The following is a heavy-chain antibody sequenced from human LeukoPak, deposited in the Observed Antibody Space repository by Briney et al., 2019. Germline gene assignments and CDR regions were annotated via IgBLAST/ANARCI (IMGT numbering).Heavy chain of an antibody. D-gene: IGHD2-2*01. CDR1: GFTFSGYG. CDR3: AKSTYWSTPYYFDY. V-gene: IGHV3-30*18. CDR2: ISSDGSNR. Sequence: PGGSLRLSCAASGFTFSGYGMHWVRQAPDKGLEWVALISSDGSNRIYADSVKGRFTISRDNSKNTLYLQMSSLRAEDTAVYYCAKSTYWSTPYYFDYWGQGTLVTVSS. J-gene: IGHJ4*02.